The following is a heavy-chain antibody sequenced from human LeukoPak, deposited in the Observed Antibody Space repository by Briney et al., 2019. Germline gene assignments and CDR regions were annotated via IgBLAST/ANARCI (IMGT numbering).Heavy chain of an antibody. CDR3: ARDASSWHYFDY. V-gene: IGHV4-59*01. CDR2: IYYSGSI. Sequence: SETLSLTCTVSGGSISTYSWSWIRQPPGKGLEWIGYIYYSGSINYNPSLKSRVAISVDMSKSQISLKLSSVTAADTAVYYCARDASSWHYFDYWGQGTLVTVSS. D-gene: IGHD6-13*01. CDR1: GGSISTYS. J-gene: IGHJ4*02.